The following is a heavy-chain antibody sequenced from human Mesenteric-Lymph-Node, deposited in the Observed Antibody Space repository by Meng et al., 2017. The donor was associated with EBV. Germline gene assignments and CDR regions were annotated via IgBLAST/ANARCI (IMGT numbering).Heavy chain of an antibody. V-gene: IGHV4-61*01. CDR1: GGSVNSGNVY. Sequence: QLQLQESGPGLVKPSETLSLTCTVSGGSVNSGNVYWSWIRQAPGKGLEWIGYIYYSGSTNYIPSLKSRVTISLDTSKNQFSLKLSSVTAADTAVYYCTRLTKGGYYYLDYWGQGTLVTVSS. J-gene: IGHJ4*02. CDR2: IYYSGST. CDR3: TRLTKGGYYYLDY. D-gene: IGHD3-3*01.